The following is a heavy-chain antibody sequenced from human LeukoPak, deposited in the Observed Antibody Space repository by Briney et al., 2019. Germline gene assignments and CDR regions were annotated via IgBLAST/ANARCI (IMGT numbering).Heavy chain of an antibody. CDR1: GFTVSSNY. J-gene: IGHJ3*02. V-gene: IGHV3-53*01. CDR3: AKDRTGIGDGFDI. D-gene: IGHD3/OR15-3a*01. Sequence: GGSLRLSCAASGFTVSSNYMSWVRQAPGKGLEWVSVIYSGGSTYYADSVKGRFTISRDNSKNTLYLQMNSLRAEDTAVYSFAKDRTGIGDGFDIWGQGKMVTVSS. CDR2: IYSGGST.